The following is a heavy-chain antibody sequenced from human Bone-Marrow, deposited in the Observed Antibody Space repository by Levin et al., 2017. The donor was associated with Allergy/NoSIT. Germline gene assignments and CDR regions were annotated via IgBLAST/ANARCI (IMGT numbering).Heavy chain of an antibody. CDR3: ARLQAGYIASNWFDP. D-gene: IGHD3-9*01. Sequence: SETLSLTCTVSGGSISSYYWSWIRQPPGKGLEWIGYIYYSGSTNYNPSLKSRVTISVDTSKNQFSLKLSSVTAADTAVYYCARLQAGYIASNWFDPWGQGTLVTVSS. J-gene: IGHJ5*02. CDR1: GGSISSYY. V-gene: IGHV4-59*08. CDR2: IYYSGST.